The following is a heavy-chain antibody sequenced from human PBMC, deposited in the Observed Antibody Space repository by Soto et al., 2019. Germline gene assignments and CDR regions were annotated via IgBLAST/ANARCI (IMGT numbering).Heavy chain of an antibody. CDR3: ARGGDFGSSWYDYYFDY. Sequence: GHSVKIDCKASGYTFTSYGISWVRHAHGQGLEWMGWISAYNGNTNYAQKLQGRVTMTTDTSTSTAYMELRSLRSDDTAVYYCARGGDFGSSWYDYYFDYWGQGTLVTVSS. V-gene: IGHV1-18*01. J-gene: IGHJ4*02. D-gene: IGHD6-13*01. CDR1: GYTFTSYG. CDR2: ISAYNGNT.